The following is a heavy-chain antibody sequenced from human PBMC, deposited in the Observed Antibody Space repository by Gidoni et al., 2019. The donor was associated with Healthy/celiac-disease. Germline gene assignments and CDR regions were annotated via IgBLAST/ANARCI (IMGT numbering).Heavy chain of an antibody. CDR2: ISGSGGST. D-gene: IGHD6-13*01. CDR1: GFTFSSYA. Sequence: EVQLLESGGGLVQPGGSLRLSCAASGFTFSSYAMSWVRQAPGKGLEWVSAISGSGGSTYYADSGKGRFTISRDNSKNTLYLQMNSLRAEDTAVYYCAQGSSSWYGGGDYWGQGTLVTVSS. V-gene: IGHV3-23*01. CDR3: AQGSSSWYGGGDY. J-gene: IGHJ4*02.